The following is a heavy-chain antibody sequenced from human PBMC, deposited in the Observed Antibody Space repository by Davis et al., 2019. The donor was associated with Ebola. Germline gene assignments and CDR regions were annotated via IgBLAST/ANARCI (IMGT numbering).Heavy chain of an antibody. Sequence: GESLKISCAASGFTFSSNSMNWVRQAPGKGLEWVSFISSSSNYIYYADSVKGRFTVSRDNAKNSLYLQTNSLRAEDTAVYYCVRDPALVVTGGGWFFGLWGRGTLVTVSS. CDR3: VRDPALVVTGGGWFFGL. D-gene: IGHD2-21*02. V-gene: IGHV3-21*01. CDR1: GFTFSSNS. J-gene: IGHJ2*01. CDR2: ISSSSNYI.